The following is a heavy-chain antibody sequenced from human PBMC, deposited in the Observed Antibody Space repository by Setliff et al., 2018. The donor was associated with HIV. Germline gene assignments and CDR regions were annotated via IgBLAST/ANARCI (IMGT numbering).Heavy chain of an antibody. J-gene: IGHJ3*01. CDR2: TNPNSGNT. D-gene: IGHD4-4*01. V-gene: IGHV1-8*02. CDR1: GYTFTTYD. CDR3: ARGLRQNRSNSDVFDV. Sequence: ASVKVSCKASGYTFTTYDISWVRQATGQGLEWMGWTNPNSGNTGYAERFQGRVTMTRDTSISTVYMELTSLRSEDMAVYYCARGLRQNRSNSDVFDVWGHGTVVT.